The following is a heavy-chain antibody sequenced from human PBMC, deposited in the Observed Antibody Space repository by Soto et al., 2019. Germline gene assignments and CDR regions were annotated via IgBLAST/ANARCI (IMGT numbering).Heavy chain of an antibody. CDR3: ARGQDIVVVPAAKRGWFDP. CDR1: GGSFSGYY. Sequence: QVQLQQWGAGLLKPSETLSLTCAVYGGSFSGYYWSWIRQPPGKGLEWIGEINHSGSTNYNPSLKSRVTISVDTSKNPFSLKLSSVTAEDTAVYYCARGQDIVVVPAAKRGWFDPWGQGTLVTVSS. J-gene: IGHJ5*02. CDR2: INHSGST. V-gene: IGHV4-34*01. D-gene: IGHD2-2*01.